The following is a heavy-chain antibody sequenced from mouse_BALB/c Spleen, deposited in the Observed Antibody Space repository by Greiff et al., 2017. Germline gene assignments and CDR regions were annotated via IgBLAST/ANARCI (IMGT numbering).Heavy chain of an antibody. D-gene: IGHD1-1*01. CDR2: INPYNDGT. J-gene: IGHJ3*01. V-gene: IGHV1-14*01. CDR3: ASSNYYGTPWFAY. Sequence: VHVKQSGPELVKPGASVKMSCKASGYTFTSYVMHWVKQKPGQGLEWIGYINPYNDGTKYNEKFKGKATLTSDKSSSTAYMELSSLTSEDSAVYYCASSNYYGTPWFAYWGQGTLVTVSA. CDR1: GYTFTSYV.